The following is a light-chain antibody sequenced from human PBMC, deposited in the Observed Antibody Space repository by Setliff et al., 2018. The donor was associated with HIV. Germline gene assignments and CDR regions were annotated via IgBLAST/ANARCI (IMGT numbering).Light chain of an antibody. J-gene: IGLJ3*02. CDR1: SSDVGGHDY. CDR3: SSYTTNNTLV. CDR2: NVS. V-gene: IGLV2-14*03. Sequence: QSVLTRPASVSGSPGRSITISCTATSSDVGGHDYVSWYQQHPGKAPKVIIYNVSNRPSGVSDRFSGSKSAYTASLSISRLQAADEAYYYCSSYTTNNTLVFGGGTKVTVL.